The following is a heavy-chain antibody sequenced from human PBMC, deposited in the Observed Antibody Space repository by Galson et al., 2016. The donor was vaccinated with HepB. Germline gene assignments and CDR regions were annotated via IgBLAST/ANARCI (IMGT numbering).Heavy chain of an antibody. CDR2: VYYSGTT. Sequence: ETLSLTCTAFGGSISNYYWSWIRQPPGKGLEWIGYVYYSGTTTYNPSLKTRVTISIDTSRNQFSLRLTSVSGADTAVYYCARSLRYYDSPFQLWGQGTLVTVSS. V-gene: IGHV4-59*01. D-gene: IGHD3-16*01. CDR3: ARSLRYYDSPFQL. CDR1: GGSISNYY. J-gene: IGHJ1*01.